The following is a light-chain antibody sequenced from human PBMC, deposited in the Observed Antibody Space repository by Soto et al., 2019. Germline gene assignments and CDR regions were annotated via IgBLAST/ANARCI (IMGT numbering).Light chain of an antibody. CDR2: AAS. V-gene: IGKV1-39*01. J-gene: IGKJ1*01. Sequence: DVQMTQSPSSLSPSVGDRVTITCRTSHGITNYLNWYQQQPGKAPKLLIYAASSLQSGVPSRFSGSGSGTDFTLTISSLQPEDFATYYCQQTYTTPWTFGQGTKVEIK. CDR3: QQTYTTPWT. CDR1: HGITNY.